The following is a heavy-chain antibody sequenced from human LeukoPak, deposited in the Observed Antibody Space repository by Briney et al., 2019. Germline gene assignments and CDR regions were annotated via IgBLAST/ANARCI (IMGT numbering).Heavy chain of an antibody. Sequence: PSETLSLTCTVSGGSISSSNYYWGWIRQPPGKGLEWIGTIHYSGNTYYNPSLKSRVAISVDTSKNQFSLRLSSVTAADTAVYYCARDYCSSTSCLFDYWGQGTLVTVSS. CDR1: GGSISSSNYY. D-gene: IGHD2-2*01. J-gene: IGHJ4*02. CDR3: ARDYCSSTSCLFDY. CDR2: IHYSGNT. V-gene: IGHV4-39*02.